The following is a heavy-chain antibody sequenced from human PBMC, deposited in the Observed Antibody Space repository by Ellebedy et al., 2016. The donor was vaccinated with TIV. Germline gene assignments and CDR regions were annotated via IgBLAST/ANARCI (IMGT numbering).Heavy chain of an antibody. J-gene: IGHJ4*02. V-gene: IGHV6-1*01. Sequence: SQTLSLTCAIPGDSVSSNTAVWNLIRQSPSRGLECLGRTYYRSNWNNDYAVSVRSRITFKPDTSKNQFSLQLKSVTPDDTAVYSCLRDPGLGSSRPIDYWGQGTPVTVSS. D-gene: IGHD2-15*01. CDR3: LRDPGLGSSRPIDY. CDR2: TYYRSNWNN. CDR1: GDSVSSNTAV.